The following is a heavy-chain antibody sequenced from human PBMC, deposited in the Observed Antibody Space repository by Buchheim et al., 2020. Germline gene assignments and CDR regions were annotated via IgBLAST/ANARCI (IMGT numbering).Heavy chain of an antibody. CDR2: IYYSGST. J-gene: IGHJ6*02. CDR1: GGSISSGDYY. CDR3: ARVFGDVVVVPAVLKGHKRSHYYYYGMDV. V-gene: IGHV4-30-4*01. D-gene: IGHD2-2*01. Sequence: QVQLQESGPGLVKPSQTLSLTCTVSGGSISSGDYYWSWIRQPPGKGLEWIGYIYYSGSTYYNPSLESRLTISVDTSKNQFSLKLSSVTAADTAVYFCARVFGDVVVVPAVLKGHKRSHYYYYGMDVWGQGTT.